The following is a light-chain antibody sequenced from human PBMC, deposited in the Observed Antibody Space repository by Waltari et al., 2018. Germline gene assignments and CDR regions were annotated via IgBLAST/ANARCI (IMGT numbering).Light chain of an antibody. CDR3: QSYDNTGRGSVL. CDR1: SSDLGSFA. CDR2: DNT. Sequence: LTQPPSLSGAPGTRVTLSCTGSSSDLGSFAFSWYQHRPGSVPRLLIYDNTHRPSGVPDRFSASKSDTSASLDIAGLQPDDEADYYCQSYDNTGRGSVLIGGGTRLTVL. J-gene: IGLJ2*01. V-gene: IGLV1-40*01.